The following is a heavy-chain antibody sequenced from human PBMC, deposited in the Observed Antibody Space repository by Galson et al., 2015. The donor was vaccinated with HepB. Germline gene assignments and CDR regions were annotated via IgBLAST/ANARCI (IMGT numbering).Heavy chain of an antibody. CDR2: ISGSGGST. V-gene: IGHV3-23*01. J-gene: IGHJ4*02. CDR1: GFTFSSYA. CDR3: AKTGEGNYDFWSGYYPREPYYFDY. D-gene: IGHD3-3*01. Sequence: LLRLSCAVSGFTFSSYAMSWVRQAPEKGLEWVSAISGSGGSTYYADSVKGRFTISRDNSKNTLYLQMNSLRAEDTAVYYCAKTGEGNYDFWSGYYPREPYYFDYWGQGTLVTVSS.